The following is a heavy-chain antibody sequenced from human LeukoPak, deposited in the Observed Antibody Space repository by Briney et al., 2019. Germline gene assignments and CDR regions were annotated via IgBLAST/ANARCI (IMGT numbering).Heavy chain of an antibody. J-gene: IGHJ4*02. V-gene: IGHV4-30-2*01. CDR2: TYHSGST. D-gene: IGHD2-2*02. CDR3: ARSIRYQLLYGFDY. CDR1: GGSISSGGYY. Sequence: SQTLSLTCTVSGGSISSGGYYWSWIRQPPGKGLEWIGYTYHSGSTYYNPSLKSRVTISVDRSKNQFSLKLSSVTAADTAVYYCARSIRYQLLYGFDYWGQGTLVTVSS.